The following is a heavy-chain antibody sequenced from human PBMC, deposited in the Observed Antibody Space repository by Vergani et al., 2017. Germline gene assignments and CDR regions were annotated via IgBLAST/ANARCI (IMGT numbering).Heavy chain of an antibody. CDR2: IWYDGSNK. CDR1: GFTFSSYG. CDR3: WYSGSSSADY. J-gene: IGHJ4*02. Sequence: QVQLVESGGGVVQPGRSLRLSCAASGFTFSSYGMHWVRQAPGKGLEWVAVIWYDGSNKYYADSVKGRFTISRDNSKNTLYLQMNSLRAEDTAVYYCWYSGSSSADYWGQGTLVTVSS. V-gene: IGHV3-33*01. D-gene: IGHD6-13*01.